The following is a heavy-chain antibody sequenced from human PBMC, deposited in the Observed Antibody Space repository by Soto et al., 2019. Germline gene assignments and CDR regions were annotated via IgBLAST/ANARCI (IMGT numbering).Heavy chain of an antibody. CDR3: TTGSVEGF. V-gene: IGHV3-15*07. J-gene: IGHJ6*02. D-gene: IGHD2-15*01. CDR1: GFSFSNAW. CDR2: IKTRDAGERT. Sequence: VHLVDSGGGLVKPGGSLRLSCEASGFSFSNAWMNWVRQAPGKGLEWVGRIKTRDAGERTNYAAPVQGRFTISRDDSKNTLYLQMNSLKTEDTAVYYCTTGSVEGFWGQGTTVTVSS.